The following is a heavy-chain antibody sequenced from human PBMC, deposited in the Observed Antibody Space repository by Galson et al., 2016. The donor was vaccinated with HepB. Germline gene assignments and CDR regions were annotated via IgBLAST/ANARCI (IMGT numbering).Heavy chain of an antibody. CDR2: VNPGSGST. CDR3: ARDELWFGEVTVFGMDV. CDR1: GYIFTSYY. J-gene: IGHJ6*02. V-gene: IGHV1-46*01. D-gene: IGHD3-10*01. Sequence: SVKVSCKASGYIFTSYYIHWVRQAPGQGLEWMGIVNPGSGSTSYAQRFQDRVTMTFDTSTRTVYMEPKSLRSEDTAVYFCARDELWFGEVTVFGMDVWGQGTTVTVSS.